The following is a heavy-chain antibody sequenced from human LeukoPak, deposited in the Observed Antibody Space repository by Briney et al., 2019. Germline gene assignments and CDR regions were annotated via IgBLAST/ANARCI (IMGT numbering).Heavy chain of an antibody. Sequence: EASVKVSCKASGGTFSSYAISWVRQAPGQGLEWMGRIIPILGIATYAQKFQGRITITADKSTSTAYMELSSLRSDDTAMYYCAREPDVDMSTFRGEAFDIWGQGTMVTVSS. J-gene: IGHJ3*02. V-gene: IGHV1-69*04. D-gene: IGHD5-24*01. CDR2: IIPILGIA. CDR3: AREPDVDMSTFRGEAFDI. CDR1: GGTFSSYA.